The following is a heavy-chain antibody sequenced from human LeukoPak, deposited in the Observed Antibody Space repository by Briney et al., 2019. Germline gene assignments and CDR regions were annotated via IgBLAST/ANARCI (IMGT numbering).Heavy chain of an antibody. CDR3: ATDRIERAFDV. CDR1: VYTFTDHY. D-gene: IGHD6-25*01. Sequence: ASVTVSYKASVYTFTDHYIHWVQQAPGKGLEWMGRVDPEDGETMYAEKFQGRVTITTDTSTDAAYMELSSLRFEDTAVYYCATDRIERAFDVWGKGTTVTVSS. CDR2: VDPEDGET. J-gene: IGHJ6*04. V-gene: IGHV1-69-2*01.